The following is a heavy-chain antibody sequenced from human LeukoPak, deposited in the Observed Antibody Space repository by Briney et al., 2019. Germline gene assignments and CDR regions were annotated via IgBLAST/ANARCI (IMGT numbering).Heavy chain of an antibody. V-gene: IGHV4-34*01. CDR1: GGSFSGYY. Sequence: SETLSLTCAVYGGSFSGYYWSWIRQPPGKGLEWIGEINHSGSTNYNPSLKSRVTISVDTSKNQFSLKLSSVTAADTAVCYCARSPSGYSSSWYAASRWSYYYGMDVWGQGTTVTVSS. D-gene: IGHD6-13*01. CDR2: INHSGST. J-gene: IGHJ6*02. CDR3: ARSPSGYSSSWYAASRWSYYYGMDV.